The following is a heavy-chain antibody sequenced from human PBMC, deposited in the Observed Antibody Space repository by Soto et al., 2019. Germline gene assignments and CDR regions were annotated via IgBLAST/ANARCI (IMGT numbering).Heavy chain of an antibody. V-gene: IGHV3-23*01. CDR2: ISGSGGSA. CDR3: AKEPYSDFWSAYYYFDY. Sequence: EVQLLESGGGLVQPGGSLRLSCAASGFTFGSHAMIWVRQAPGKGLEWVSAISGSGGSAYYADSVKGRFTLSRDNSINTLYLQMNSLRAEDTALYYCAKEPYSDFWSAYYYFDYWGQGTQVTVSS. D-gene: IGHD3-3*01. J-gene: IGHJ4*02. CDR1: GFTFGSHA.